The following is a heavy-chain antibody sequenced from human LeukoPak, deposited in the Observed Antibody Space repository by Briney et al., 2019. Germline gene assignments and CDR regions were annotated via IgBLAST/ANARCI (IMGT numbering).Heavy chain of an antibody. V-gene: IGHV4-59*01. CDR1: GGSISSYY. CDR3: ASVAYCSGSTNGFDP. CDR2: IYYGGST. J-gene: IGHJ5*02. Sequence: PSRTLSLTCTVAGGSISSYYGSWIRQPPGKVLEWIGYIYYGGSTNYYPSLKSRVTISVDTSKNQCSLKLSSVTAADTAVYYCASVAYCSGSTNGFDPWGQGTLVTVSS. D-gene: IGHD3-10*01.